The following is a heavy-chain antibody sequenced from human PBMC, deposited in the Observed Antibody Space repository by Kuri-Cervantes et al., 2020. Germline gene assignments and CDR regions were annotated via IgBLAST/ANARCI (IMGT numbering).Heavy chain of an antibody. V-gene: IGHV4-59*01. J-gene: IGHJ6*02. CDR2: IYYSGST. D-gene: IGHD3-10*01. CDR3: ARECYYGSGRVDV. CDR1: GGSISSYY. Sequence: SETLSLTCTVSGGSISSYYWSWIRQPPGKGLEWIGYIYYSGSTNYNPSLKSRVTISVDTSKNQFSLKLSSVTAADTAVYYCARECYYGSGRVDVWGQGTTVTVSS.